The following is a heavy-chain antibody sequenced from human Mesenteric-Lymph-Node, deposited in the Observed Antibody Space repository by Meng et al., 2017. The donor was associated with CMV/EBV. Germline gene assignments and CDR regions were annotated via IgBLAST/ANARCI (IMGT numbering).Heavy chain of an antibody. V-gene: IGHV3-7*01. D-gene: IGHD1-26*01. Sequence: GESLKISCAASGFSFSNYWMSWVRQAPGKGLEWVANIKQDASEKYYVDSVAGRFTISRDNAKKSLYLQMNSLRAEDTAVYYCARALSGSYNWFDPWGQGTLVTVSS. CDR1: GFSFSNYW. CDR3: ARALSGSYNWFDP. CDR2: IKQDASEK. J-gene: IGHJ5*02.